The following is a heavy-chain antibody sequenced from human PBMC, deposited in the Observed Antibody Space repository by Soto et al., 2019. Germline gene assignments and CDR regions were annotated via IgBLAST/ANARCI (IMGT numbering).Heavy chain of an antibody. D-gene: IGHD3-9*01. V-gene: IGHV3-23*01. Sequence: EVQLLESGGGLVQPGGSLRLSCAASGFIFSNYAMSWVRQAPGKGLEWVSAISGSGGSTYYADSVKGRFTISRDNSKNTLYLQMNSLRVEDTAVYYCTYLHYDILTGSIWHYFDYWGQGTLVTVSS. J-gene: IGHJ4*02. CDR3: TYLHYDILTGSIWHYFDY. CDR2: ISGSGGST. CDR1: GFIFSNYA.